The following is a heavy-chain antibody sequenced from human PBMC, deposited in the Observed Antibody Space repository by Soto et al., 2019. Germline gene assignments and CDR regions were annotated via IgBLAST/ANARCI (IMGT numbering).Heavy chain of an antibody. CDR3: AREGTGRWTLDY. J-gene: IGHJ4*02. Sequence: QVQLVQSGAEVKKPGASVKVSCKASGYTFTSYYMHWVRQAPGQGLEWMGIINPSGGSTSYAQRFQGRVNMTSDTSTHTVYMDLSSLIYEDTAVYYCAREGTGRWTLDYWGQGTLVTVSS. CDR2: INPSGGST. V-gene: IGHV1-46*01. CDR1: GYTFTSYY. D-gene: IGHD1-1*01.